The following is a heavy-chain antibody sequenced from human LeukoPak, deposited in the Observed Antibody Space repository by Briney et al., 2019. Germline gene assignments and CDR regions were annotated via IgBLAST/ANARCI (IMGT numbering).Heavy chain of an antibody. CDR1: GYTSSIFG. CDR2: ISAYNGNT. Sequence: ASVKVSCKASGYTSSIFGISWVRQAPGQGLEWMGRISAYNGNTNYAQKFQDRVTMTTDTSTSTAYMELRGLRSDDTAMYYCARAGATVTTHFDFWGQGTVVTVSS. D-gene: IGHD4-17*01. V-gene: IGHV1-18*01. J-gene: IGHJ4*02. CDR3: ARAGATVTTHFDF.